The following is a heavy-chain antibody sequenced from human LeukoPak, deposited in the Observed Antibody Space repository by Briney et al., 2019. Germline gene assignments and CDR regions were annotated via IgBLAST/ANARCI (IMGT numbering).Heavy chain of an antibody. Sequence: SETLSLTCTVSGGFISGHYWTWIRQPPGKGLEWIGYIYDSGSTTYNPSLKSRVTISVDTSKNQFSLKLSSVTAADTAVYYCARGGVLKSVDYWGQGTLVTVSS. CDR2: IYDSGST. CDR3: ARGGVLKSVDY. V-gene: IGHV4-59*11. D-gene: IGHD3-16*01. J-gene: IGHJ4*02. CDR1: GGFISGHY.